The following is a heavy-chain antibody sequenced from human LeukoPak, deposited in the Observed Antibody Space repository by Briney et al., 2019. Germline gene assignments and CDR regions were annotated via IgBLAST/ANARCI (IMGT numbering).Heavy chain of an antibody. CDR1: GGSSSGYY. V-gene: IGHV4-34*01. Sequence: SETLSLTCAVYGGSSSGYYWSWIRQPPGEGLEWIGEINHSGSTNYNPSLKSRVTISVDTSKNQFSLKLSSVTAADTAVYYCAREAGCGGDCYRPAQGYYFDYWGQGTLVTVSS. J-gene: IGHJ4*02. D-gene: IGHD2-21*02. CDR2: INHSGST. CDR3: AREAGCGGDCYRPAQGYYFDY.